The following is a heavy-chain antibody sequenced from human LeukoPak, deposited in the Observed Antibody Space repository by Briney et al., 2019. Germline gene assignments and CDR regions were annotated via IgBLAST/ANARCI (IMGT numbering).Heavy chain of an antibody. V-gene: IGHV4-4*07. D-gene: IGHD3-9*01. CDR3: ARGHYDILTGYYRTLFDY. CDR1: GGSISSYY. J-gene: IGHJ4*02. Sequence: SETLSLTXTVSGGSISSYYWSWIRQPAGKGLEWIGRIYSSGSTNYNPSLKSRVTMSVDRSKNQFSLKLSSVTAADTAVYYCARGHYDILTGYYRTLFDYWGQGTLVTVSS. CDR2: IYSSGST.